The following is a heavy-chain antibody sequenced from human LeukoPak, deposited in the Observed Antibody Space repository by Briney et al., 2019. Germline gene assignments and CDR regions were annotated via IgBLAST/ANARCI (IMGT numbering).Heavy chain of an antibody. CDR1: GFTFISYA. D-gene: IGHD1-26*01. CDR2: ISGSGGST. Sequence: GGSLRLSCAASGFTFISYAMSWVRQAPEKGLEWVSAISGSGGSTYYADSVKGRFTISIDNSKNTLYLQMNSLRAEHTAVYYCAKDGRSGSLHAFDIWGQGTMVTVSS. J-gene: IGHJ3*02. CDR3: AKDGRSGSLHAFDI. V-gene: IGHV3-23*01.